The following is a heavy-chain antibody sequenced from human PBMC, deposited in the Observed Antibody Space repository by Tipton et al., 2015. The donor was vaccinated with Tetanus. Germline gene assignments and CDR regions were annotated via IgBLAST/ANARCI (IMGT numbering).Heavy chain of an antibody. J-gene: IGHJ4*02. CDR3: ARAGTYGGGNSEECYY. CDR2: IKQDGNEK. V-gene: IGHV3-7*01. D-gene: IGHD4-23*01. Sequence: SLRLSCEGSGFTFSSYSMNWVRQGPGKGLEWVANIKQDGNEKYYVDSVKGRFTISRDNDKNSLYLQMNSLRAEDTAVYYCARAGTYGGGNSEECYYWGQGALVTVSS. CDR1: GFTFSSYS.